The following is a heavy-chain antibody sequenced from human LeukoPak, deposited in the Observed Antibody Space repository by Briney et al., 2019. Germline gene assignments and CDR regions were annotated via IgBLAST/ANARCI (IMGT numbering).Heavy chain of an antibody. J-gene: IGHJ5*02. CDR2: IHSDGIST. CDR1: GFTFSNTW. CDR3: ARAMPHDNWFDP. V-gene: IGHV3-74*03. D-gene: IGHD2-2*01. Sequence: GGSLRLSCAASGFTFSNTWMHWVRQAPGKGLVWVSRIHSDGISTTYADSVKGRFTISRDNAKNSLYLQMNSLRAEDTAVYYCARAMPHDNWFDPWGQGSLVTVSS.